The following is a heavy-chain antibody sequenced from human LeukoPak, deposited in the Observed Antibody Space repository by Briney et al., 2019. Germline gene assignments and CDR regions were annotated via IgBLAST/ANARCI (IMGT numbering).Heavy chain of an antibody. Sequence: ASVKVSCKASGYTFTSYYIHWVRQAPGQGLEWMGIINPSDATISYAQKFQGRVSITRDTSTSTVYMELSSLRSEDTAVYYCTRTISRSKGNYFPWDVDYWGQGTLVTVAS. D-gene: IGHD3-10*01. V-gene: IGHV1-46*01. CDR3: TRTISRSKGNYFPWDVDY. CDR1: GYTFTSYY. CDR2: INPSDATI. J-gene: IGHJ4*02.